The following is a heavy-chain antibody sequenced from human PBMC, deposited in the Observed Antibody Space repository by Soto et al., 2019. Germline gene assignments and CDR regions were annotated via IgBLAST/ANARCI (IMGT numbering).Heavy chain of an antibody. J-gene: IGHJ5*02. Sequence: VQLVQSGTEVKKPGESLKISCKGSGYFFAGYWIAWVRQMPGKGLEWMGIIYPDNSNTKYSRSFQGQVTISADKSSSTAYQQWSSLKASDTAIYYCARQGAAVPTVPLIWFDPWGQGTQVTVSS. V-gene: IGHV5-51*01. CDR3: ARQGAAVPTVPLIWFDP. CDR1: GYFFAGYW. D-gene: IGHD6-13*01. CDR2: IYPDNSNT.